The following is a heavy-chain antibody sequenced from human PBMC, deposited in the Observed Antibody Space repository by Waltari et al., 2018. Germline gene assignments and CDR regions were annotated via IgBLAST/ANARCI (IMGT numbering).Heavy chain of an antibody. J-gene: IGHJ5*02. D-gene: IGHD6-19*01. CDR1: GGSISSSSYY. CDR3: ARSSGWYEGDWFDP. V-gene: IGHV4-61*05. CDR2: IYYSGST. Sequence: QLQLQESGPGLVKPSETLSLTCTVSGGSISSSSYYWGWIRQPPGKGLEWIGYIYYSGSTNYNPSLKSRVTISVDTSKNQFSLKLSSVTAADTAVYYCARSSGWYEGDWFDPWGQGTLVTVSS.